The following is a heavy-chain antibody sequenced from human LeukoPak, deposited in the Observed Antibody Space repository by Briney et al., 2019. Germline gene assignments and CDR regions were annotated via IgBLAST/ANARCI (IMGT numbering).Heavy chain of an antibody. CDR3: ARDLVTVIKGFDI. V-gene: IGHV4-59*11. Sequence: SETLSLTCAVSADSFSSHYWTWIRQAPGKGLEWIGYISYIGSTNYNPSLKSRVTISIDTSKNQFSLKLSSVTAADTAVYYCARDLVTVIKGFDIWGQGTMVSVSS. CDR1: ADSFSSHY. D-gene: IGHD4-17*01. CDR2: ISYIGST. J-gene: IGHJ3*02.